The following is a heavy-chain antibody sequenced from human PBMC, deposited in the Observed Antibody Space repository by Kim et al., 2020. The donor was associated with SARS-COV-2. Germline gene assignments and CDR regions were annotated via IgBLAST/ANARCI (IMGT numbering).Heavy chain of an antibody. CDR2: IKEDGSEQ. Sequence: GGSLRLSCAASGFSFSNYWMSWVRQAPGKGLEWVANIKEDGSEQYYVDSVKGRFTISRDNAKNSLYLQVNSLRAEDTAVYYCASHNNYRFAYWGRGTLVT. CDR1: GFSFSNYW. CDR3: ASHNNYRFAY. D-gene: IGHD4-4*01. J-gene: IGHJ4*02. V-gene: IGHV3-7*01.